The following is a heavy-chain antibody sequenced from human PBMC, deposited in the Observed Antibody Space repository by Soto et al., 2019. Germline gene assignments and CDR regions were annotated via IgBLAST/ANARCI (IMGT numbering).Heavy chain of an antibody. CDR2: SYHSGSS. CDR1: GVTVNSAGHS. CDR3: ARARYYDWCFDI. J-gene: IGHJ6*02. D-gene: IGHD3-9*01. Sequence: LSLTCTVSGVTVNSAGHSWCWVRQSPGKGLEWIAYSYHSGSSYYTPSLQSRVTTSVDRSKAQFYLTLTAVTAADTAVYFCARARYYDWCFDIWGLGTTVTVSS. V-gene: IGHV4-30-2*06.